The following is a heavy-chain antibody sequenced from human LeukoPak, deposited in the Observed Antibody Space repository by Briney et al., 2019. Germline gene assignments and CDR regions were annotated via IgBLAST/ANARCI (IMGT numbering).Heavy chain of an antibody. J-gene: IGHJ4*02. CDR1: GGSISSYY. V-gene: IGHV4-4*07. CDR2: IYTSGST. Sequence: SETLSLTCTVSGGSISSYYWSWIRQPAGKGLEWIGRIYTSGSTNYNPSLKSRVTISVDTSKNQFSLKLSSVTAADTAVYYCARVAAAGPLFDYWGQGTLVTVSS. D-gene: IGHD6-13*01. CDR3: ARVAAAGPLFDY.